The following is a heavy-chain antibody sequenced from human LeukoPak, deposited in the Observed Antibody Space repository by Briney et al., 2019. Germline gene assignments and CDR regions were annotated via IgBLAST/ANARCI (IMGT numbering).Heavy chain of an antibody. Sequence: SETLSLTCTVSGGSISSYYWSWIRQPTGKGLEWIGRIYTSGSTNYNPSLKSRVTMSVDTSKNQFSLKLSSVTAADTAVYYCAREEYYYDSSGDFFDYWGQGTPVTVSS. V-gene: IGHV4-4*07. CDR1: GGSISSYY. CDR3: AREEYYYDSSGDFFDY. J-gene: IGHJ4*02. CDR2: IYTSGST. D-gene: IGHD3-22*01.